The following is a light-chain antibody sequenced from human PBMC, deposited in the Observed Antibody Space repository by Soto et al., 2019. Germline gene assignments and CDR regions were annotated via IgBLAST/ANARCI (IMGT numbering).Light chain of an antibody. V-gene: IGLV2-14*01. Sequence: QPVRTQPASVTGSPGQSITISCTGTSSDVGGYNYVSWYQQHPGKAPKLMIYDVSNRPSGVSNRFSGSKSGNTASLTISGLQAEDEADYYCSSYTSSSTPVFGTGTKVTVL. CDR1: SSDVGGYNY. J-gene: IGLJ1*01. CDR3: SSYTSSSTPV. CDR2: DVS.